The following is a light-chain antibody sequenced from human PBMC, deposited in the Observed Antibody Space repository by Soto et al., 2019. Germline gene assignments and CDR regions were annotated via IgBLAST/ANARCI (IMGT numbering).Light chain of an antibody. J-gene: IGLJ1*01. CDR2: DVN. CDR3: SLYSSNGSLI. V-gene: IGLV2-18*01. Sequence: QSVLTQPPSVSGSPGQSVIISCTGTTTDIDNYDSVSWYQQAPGTAPKLIIYDVNNRPSGAPDRFSGSTSGNTASLTISGLQAEDETDYFCSLYSSNGSLIFGPGTRSPS. CDR1: TTDIDNYDS.